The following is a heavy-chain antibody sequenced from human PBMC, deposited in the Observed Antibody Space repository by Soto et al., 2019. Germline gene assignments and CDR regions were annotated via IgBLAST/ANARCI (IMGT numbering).Heavy chain of an antibody. Sequence: PSETLSLTCAVYGGSFSGYYWSWIRQPPGKGLEWIGEINHSGSTNYNPSLKSRVTISVDTSKNQFSLKLSSVTAADTAVYYCARVPTIFGVVINIYGMDVWGQGTTVTVSS. D-gene: IGHD3-3*01. CDR1: GGSFSGYY. CDR2: INHSGST. CDR3: ARVPTIFGVVINIYGMDV. V-gene: IGHV4-34*01. J-gene: IGHJ6*02.